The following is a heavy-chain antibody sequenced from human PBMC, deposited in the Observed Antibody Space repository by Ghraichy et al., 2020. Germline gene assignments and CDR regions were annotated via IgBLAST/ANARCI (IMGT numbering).Heavy chain of an antibody. D-gene: IGHD2-2*01. CDR3: ARVVVPAEGDYYGMDV. CDR1: GFTFSSCW. Sequence: LSLTCAASGFTFSSCWMHWVRQAPGKGLVWVSRINSDGSSTSYADSVKGRFTISRDNAKNTLYLQMNSLRAEDTAVYYCARVVVPAEGDYYGMDVWGQGTTVTVSS. V-gene: IGHV3-74*01. CDR2: INSDGSST. J-gene: IGHJ6*02.